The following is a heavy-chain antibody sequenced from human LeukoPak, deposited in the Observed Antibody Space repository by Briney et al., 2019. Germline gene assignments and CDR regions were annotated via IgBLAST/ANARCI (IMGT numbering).Heavy chain of an antibody. CDR2: ISTDSKFK. Sequence: RGGSLRLSCAASEFTFRSFNMVWVRQAPGKGLEWVSSISTDSKFKYYSDSVTGRFTISRDNAENSLSLQMNSLRVDDTATYYCVRGPRSHRSDLTKWYFDLWGRGTLFSVSS. V-gene: IGHV3-21*01. CDR3: VRGPRSHRSDLTKWYFDL. CDR1: EFTFRSFN. J-gene: IGHJ2*01.